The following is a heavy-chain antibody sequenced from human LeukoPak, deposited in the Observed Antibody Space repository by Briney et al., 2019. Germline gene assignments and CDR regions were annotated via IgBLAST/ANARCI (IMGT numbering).Heavy chain of an antibody. CDR3: AKDLNYYDSSGFDY. CDR1: GFTFSSYA. CDR2: ISGSGGST. J-gene: IGHJ4*02. Sequence: GGSLRPSCAASGFTFSSYAMSWVRQAPGKGLEWVSAISGSGGSTYYADSVKGRFTISRDNSKNTLYLQMNSLRAEDTAVYYCAKDLNYYDSSGFDYWGQGTLVTVSS. V-gene: IGHV3-23*01. D-gene: IGHD3-22*01.